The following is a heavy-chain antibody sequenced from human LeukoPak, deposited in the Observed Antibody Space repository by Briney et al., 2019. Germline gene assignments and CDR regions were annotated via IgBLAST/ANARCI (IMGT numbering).Heavy chain of an antibody. CDR1: GGSISSGSYY. J-gene: IGHJ4*02. Sequence: PSETLSHTCTVSGGSISSGSYYWSWIRQPAGKGLEWIGRIYTSGSTNYNPSLKSRVTISVDTSKNQFSLKLSSVTAADTAVYYCARGPPLFDYWGQGTLVTVSS. CDR2: IYTSGST. CDR3: ARGPPLFDY. V-gene: IGHV4-61*02.